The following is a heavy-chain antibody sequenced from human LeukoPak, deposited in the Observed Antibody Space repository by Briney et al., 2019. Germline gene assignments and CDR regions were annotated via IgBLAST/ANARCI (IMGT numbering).Heavy chain of an antibody. J-gene: IGHJ5*02. CDR2: ISYDGSNK. Sequence: PGRSLRLSCAASGFTFSSYGMHWVRQAPGKGLEWEAVISYDGSNKYYADSVKGRFTISRDNSKNTLYLQMNSLRAEDTAVYYCAKASVTLNWFDPWGQGTLVTVSS. D-gene: IGHD2-21*02. V-gene: IGHV3-30*18. CDR3: AKASVTLNWFDP. CDR1: GFTFSSYG.